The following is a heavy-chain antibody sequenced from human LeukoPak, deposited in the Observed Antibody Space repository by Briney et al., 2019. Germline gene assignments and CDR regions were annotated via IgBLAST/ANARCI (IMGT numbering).Heavy chain of an antibody. J-gene: IGHJ6*03. D-gene: IGHD1-1*01. Sequence: GGSLRLSCAASGFTFSSYAMSWVRQAPGKGLEWVSAVSGSGGSTYYADSVKGRFTISRDNSKNTLYLQMNSLRSEDTAVYYXXXXXXXXXXXXVWKKGYYYMDVWGKGTTVTISS. CDR1: GFTFSSYA. V-gene: IGHV3-23*01. CDR2: VSGSGGST. CDR3: XXXXXXXXXXXVWKKGYYYMDV.